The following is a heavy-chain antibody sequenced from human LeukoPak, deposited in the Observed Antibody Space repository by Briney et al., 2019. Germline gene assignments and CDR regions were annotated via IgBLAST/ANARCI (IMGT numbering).Heavy chain of an antibody. J-gene: IGHJ3*02. CDR3: ARPIVVVPRGANDAFDI. CDR2: INPNSGGT. D-gene: IGHD2-2*01. V-gene: IGHV1-2*06. CDR1: GYTFTGYY. Sequence: ASVKVSCKASGYTFTGYYIHGVGQAPGQGLEGMGRINPNSGGTNYAQKFQGRDTMTRDTSISTDYMELSRLRPADTTVYYCARPIVVVPRGANDAFDIWGQGTVVTASS.